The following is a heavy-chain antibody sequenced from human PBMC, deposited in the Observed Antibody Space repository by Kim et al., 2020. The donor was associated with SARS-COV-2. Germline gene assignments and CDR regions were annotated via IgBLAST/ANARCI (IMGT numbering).Heavy chain of an antibody. CDR2: INPNSGGT. CDR1: GYTFTGYY. J-gene: IGHJ3*02. V-gene: IGHV1-2*06. D-gene: IGHD2-15*01. CDR3: ARGGDIVVVVAAADMIVVVDDAFDI. Sequence: ASVKVSCKASGYTFTGYYMHWVRQAPGQGLEWMGRINPNSGGTNYAQKFQGRVTKTRDTSISTAYMELSRLRSDDTAVYYCARGGDIVVVVAAADMIVVVDDAFDIWGQGTMVTVSS.